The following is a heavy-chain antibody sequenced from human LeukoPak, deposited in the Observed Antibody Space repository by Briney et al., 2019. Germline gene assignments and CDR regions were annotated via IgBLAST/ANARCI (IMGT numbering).Heavy chain of an antibody. CDR1: GYTFTGYY. J-gene: IGHJ3*02. Sequence: ASVKVSCKASGYTFTGYYMHWVRHAPGQGLEWMGWINPNSGGTNYAQKFQGRVTMTRDTSISTAYMELSRLRSDDTAVYYCARDGLVDDYGDYGAFDIWGQGTMVTVSS. CDR3: ARDGLVDDYGDYGAFDI. D-gene: IGHD4-17*01. CDR2: INPNSGGT. V-gene: IGHV1-2*02.